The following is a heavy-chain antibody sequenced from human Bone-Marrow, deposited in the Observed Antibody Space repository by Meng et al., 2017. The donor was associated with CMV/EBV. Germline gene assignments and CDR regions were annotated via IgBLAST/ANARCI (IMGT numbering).Heavy chain of an antibody. V-gene: IGHV3-7*01. J-gene: IGHJ4*01. Sequence: GESLKLSCAASGFTFSNYYMSWVRQAPGKGLEWVANIKQDGSEKYYMDSVKGRFTISRDNAKNSLFLQMNSLRVDDTAVYYCARDWAFWGDYYTRFDNWGHGTLVTFSS. D-gene: IGHD3-3*01. CDR2: IKQDGSEK. CDR1: GFTFSNYY. CDR3: ARDWAFWGDYYTRFDN.